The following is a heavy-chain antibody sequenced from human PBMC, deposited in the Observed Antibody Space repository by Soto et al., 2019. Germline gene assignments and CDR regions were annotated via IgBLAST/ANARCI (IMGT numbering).Heavy chain of an antibody. D-gene: IGHD3-10*01. CDR1: GYTFTSHG. Sequence: QVQLVQSGGVMKKPGASVKVSCKASGYTFTSHGISWVRQAPGQGLEWMGWISASNGDTNYAQKYQGRVTVTTYTSTSTGYLELRSLRSEDTAVYYCARLVRGSNIDYYHYMDVWGEGTTVTVSS. V-gene: IGHV1-18*01. CDR2: ISASNGDT. J-gene: IGHJ6*03. CDR3: ARLVRGSNIDYYHYMDV.